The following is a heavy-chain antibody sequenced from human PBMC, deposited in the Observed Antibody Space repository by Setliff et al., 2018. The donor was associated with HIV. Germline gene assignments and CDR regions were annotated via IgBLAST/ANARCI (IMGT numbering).Heavy chain of an antibody. CDR3: ARRTRRRGSSYGNIDY. J-gene: IGHJ4*02. CDR2: VNPGDSNI. D-gene: IGHD5-18*01. Sequence: GESLKISCKGSGYSFTTHWIAWVRQMPGKGLEWMGIVNPGDSNITYSPSFQGQVTISADKSISTAYLQWRSLQASDTAVYYCARRTRRRGSSYGNIDYWGQGTLVTVSS. CDR1: GYSFTTHW. V-gene: IGHV5-51*01.